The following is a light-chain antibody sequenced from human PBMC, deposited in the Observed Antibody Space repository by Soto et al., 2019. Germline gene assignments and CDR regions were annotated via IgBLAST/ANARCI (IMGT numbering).Light chain of an antibody. CDR3: QQYGSSPWT. J-gene: IGKJ1*01. CDR1: QSVSSSY. V-gene: IGKV3-20*01. Sequence: ILLTQYQGTLSVSPGERATLSCRASQSVSSSYLAWYQQKPGQAPRLLIYGASSRATGIPDRFSGSGSGTDFTLTISRLEPEDFAVYYCQQYGSSPWTFGQGNKV. CDR2: GAS.